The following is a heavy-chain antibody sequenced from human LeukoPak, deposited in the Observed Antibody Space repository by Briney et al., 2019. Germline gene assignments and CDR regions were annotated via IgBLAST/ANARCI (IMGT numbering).Heavy chain of an antibody. D-gene: IGHD3-22*01. J-gene: IGHJ4*02. CDR1: GGSISSYY. CDR3: ATALGRPYYYDSSGFGY. V-gene: IGHV4-4*09. CDR2: IYTSGST. Sequence: SETLSLTCTVSGGSISSYYWSWIRQPPGKGLEWIGYIYTSGSTNYNPSLKSRLTISVDTSKNQFSLKLSSVTAADTAVYYCATALGRPYYYDSSGFGYWGQGTLVTVSS.